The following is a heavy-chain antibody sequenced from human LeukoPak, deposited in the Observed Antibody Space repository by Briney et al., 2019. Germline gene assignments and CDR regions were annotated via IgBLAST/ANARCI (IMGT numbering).Heavy chain of an antibody. D-gene: IGHD6-19*01. CDR2: ISGSGGST. V-gene: IGHV3-23*01. Sequence: AGGSLRLSCAASGFTFSSYGMSWVRQAPGKGLEWVSAISGSGGSTYYADSVKGRFTISRDNSKNTLYLQMNSLRAEDTAVYYCAKGQGIAVAGPYNWFDPWGQGTLVTVSS. J-gene: IGHJ5*02. CDR1: GFTFSSYG. CDR3: AKGQGIAVAGPYNWFDP.